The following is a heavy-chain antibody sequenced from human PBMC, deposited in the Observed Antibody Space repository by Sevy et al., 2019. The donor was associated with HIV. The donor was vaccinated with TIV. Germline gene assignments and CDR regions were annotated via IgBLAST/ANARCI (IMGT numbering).Heavy chain of an antibody. V-gene: IGHV1-3*01. J-gene: IGHJ6*02. Sequence: ASVKVSCKASGYTFTNYAIHWVRQAPGQRLEWMGWINGDNGNTQFSKKFQGRVTITRDTSASTAYMQLSSLRSEDTGVYYCARDGATAWFSFYGMDVWGQGTTVT. CDR1: GYTFTNYA. D-gene: IGHD5-18*01. CDR3: ARDGATAWFSFYGMDV. CDR2: INGDNGNT.